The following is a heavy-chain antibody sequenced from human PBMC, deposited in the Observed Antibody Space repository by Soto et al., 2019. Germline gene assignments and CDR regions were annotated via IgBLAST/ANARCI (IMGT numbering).Heavy chain of an antibody. CDR2: INHSGST. CDR1: GGSFSGYY. V-gene: IGHV4-34*01. Sequence: SETLSLTCAVYGGSFSGYYWSWIRQPPGKGLEWIGEINHSGSTNYNPSLKSRVTISVDTSKNQFSLKLSSVTAADTAVYYCAKDRRGLRWYYFDYWGQGTLVTVSS. D-gene: IGHD4-17*01. J-gene: IGHJ4*02. CDR3: AKDRRGLRWYYFDY.